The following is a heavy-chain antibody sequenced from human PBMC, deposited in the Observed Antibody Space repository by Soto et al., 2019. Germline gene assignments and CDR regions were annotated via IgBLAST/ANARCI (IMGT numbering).Heavy chain of an antibody. CDR3: AKDGNTYFYDSSGLTPRLDY. CDR2: INPSGGST. CDR1: GYTFTSYY. V-gene: IGHV1-46*01. J-gene: IGHJ4*02. D-gene: IGHD3-22*01. Sequence: ASVKVSCKASGYTFTSYYMHWVRQAPGQGLEWVGVINPSGGSTSYARNFQGRVTMTRDTSTSTVYMEVSSLRSEDTAVYYCAKDGNTYFYDSSGLTPRLDYWGQGTLVTVSS.